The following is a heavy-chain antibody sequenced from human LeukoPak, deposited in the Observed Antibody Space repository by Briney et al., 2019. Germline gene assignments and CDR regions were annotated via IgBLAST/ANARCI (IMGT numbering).Heavy chain of an antibody. J-gene: IGHJ4*02. Sequence: ASVKVSCKASGGTFSSYAISWVRQAPGQGLEWMGGIIPIFGTANYAQKFQGRVTITTDESTSTADMELSSLRSEDTAVYYCARTPVGDSYDYVWGSFDYWGQGTLATVSS. CDR2: IIPIFGTA. CDR3: ARTPVGDSYDYVWGSFDY. V-gene: IGHV1-69*05. CDR1: GGTFSSYA. D-gene: IGHD3-16*01.